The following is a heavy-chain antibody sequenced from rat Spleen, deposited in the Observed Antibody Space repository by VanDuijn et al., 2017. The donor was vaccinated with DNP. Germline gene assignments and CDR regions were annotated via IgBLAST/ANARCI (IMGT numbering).Heavy chain of an antibody. J-gene: IGHJ2*01. V-gene: IGHV5-25*01. CDR1: GFTFSDYY. Sequence: EVQLVESGGGLVQPGRSLKLSCAASGFTFSDYYVAWVRQAPTKGLEWVASITSSDGNTNYRDSVKGRFTISRDNAKSTLYLQMNSLRSEDTATYYCARRRYGYGLFDYWGQGVMVTVSS. CDR3: ARRRYGYGLFDY. D-gene: IGHD1-7*01. CDR2: ITSSDGNT.